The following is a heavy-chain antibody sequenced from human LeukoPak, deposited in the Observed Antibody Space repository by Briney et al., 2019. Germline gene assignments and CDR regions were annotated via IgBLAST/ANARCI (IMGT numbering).Heavy chain of an antibody. CDR2: ISDIGSI. D-gene: IGHD2/OR15-2a*01. J-gene: IGHJ4*02. Sequence: PSETLSLTCTVSGGSISSYYWSWIRQPPGRGLEWIAYISDIGSINYNSSLKSRVTISLDPSKNQFSLKLSSVTAAGTAVYYCAGHHPRNTVDFWGQGTLVTVSS. V-gene: IGHV4-59*08. CDR1: GGSISSYY. CDR3: AGHHPRNTVDF.